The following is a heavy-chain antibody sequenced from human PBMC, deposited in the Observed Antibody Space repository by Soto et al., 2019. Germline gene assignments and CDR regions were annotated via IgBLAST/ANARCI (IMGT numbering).Heavy chain of an antibody. CDR2: MYHSGIT. CDR1: GYSIRSGYF. CDR3: ARSMYSTSAQLYYGMDV. D-gene: IGHD6-6*01. Sequence: PSETLSLTCAVSGYSIRSGYFWGWIRQPPGKGLEWIGSMYHSGITYYNLSLKSRVIISVDTSKNQLSLKLSSATAADTAVYYCARSMYSTSAQLYYGMDVWGQGTTVTVSS. V-gene: IGHV4-38-2*01. J-gene: IGHJ6*02.